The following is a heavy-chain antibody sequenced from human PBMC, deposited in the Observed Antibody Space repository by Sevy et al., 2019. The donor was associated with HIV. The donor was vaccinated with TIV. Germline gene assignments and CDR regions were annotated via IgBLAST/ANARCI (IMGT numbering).Heavy chain of an antibody. V-gene: IGHV3-48*02. CDR3: ARALLDSSSIRFDY. Sequence: GGSLRLSCAASGFTFSSYSMNWVRQAPGKGLEWVSYISSSSSTIYYADSVKGRFTISRDNAKNSLYLQMNSLRDEDTAVYDCARALLDSSSIRFDYWGQGTLVTVSS. CDR1: GFTFSSYS. J-gene: IGHJ4*02. D-gene: IGHD6-13*01. CDR2: ISSSSSTI.